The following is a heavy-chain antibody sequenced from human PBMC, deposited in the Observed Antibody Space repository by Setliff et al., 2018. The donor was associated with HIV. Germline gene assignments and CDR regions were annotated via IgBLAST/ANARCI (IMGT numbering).Heavy chain of an antibody. CDR3: ARGGRSDGYHIAS. Sequence: CIVSGGSIRSYYWSWIRQPPGKGLEWIGYIYYSGSTNYNPSLQSRVTLSVDTSKNQFSLTLTSVTAADTAVYYCARGGRSDGYHIASWGQGILVTVSS. J-gene: IGHJ4*02. CDR1: GGSIRSYY. CDR2: IYYSGST. V-gene: IGHV4-59*01. D-gene: IGHD2-15*01.